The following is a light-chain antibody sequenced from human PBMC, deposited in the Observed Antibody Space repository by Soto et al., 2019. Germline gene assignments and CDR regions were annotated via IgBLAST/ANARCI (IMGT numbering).Light chain of an antibody. V-gene: IGKV3-15*01. CDR2: DVS. CDR1: QSVSRR. Sequence: EVVLTQSPGTLSLSPGGRATLSCRASQSVSRRLAWYQQRPGQSPRLLIYDVSNRATGVPARFSGSGSETDFTLTISGLRSEDSAVYFCQQYNNWPFSFGQGTRLEIK. CDR3: QQYNNWPFS. J-gene: IGKJ5*01.